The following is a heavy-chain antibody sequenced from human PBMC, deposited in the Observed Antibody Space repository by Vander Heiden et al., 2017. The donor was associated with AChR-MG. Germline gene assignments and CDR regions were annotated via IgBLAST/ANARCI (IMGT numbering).Heavy chain of an antibody. CDR2: IYYSGST. D-gene: IGHD3-10*01. CDR3: ARYGSGSYYKGLRYFDY. J-gene: IGHJ4*02. Sequence: QLQLQESGPGLVKPSETLSLTCTVSGGSISSSSSYWGWIRQPPGKGVEWIGSIYYSGSTYYNPSLKSRVTISVDTSKNQFSLKLSSVTAADTAVYYCARYGSGSYYKGLRYFDYWGQGTLVTVSS. CDR1: GGSISSSSSY. V-gene: IGHV4-39*01.